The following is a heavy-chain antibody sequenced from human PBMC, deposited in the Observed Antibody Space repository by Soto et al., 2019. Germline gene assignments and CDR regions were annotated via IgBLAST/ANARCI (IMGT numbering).Heavy chain of an antibody. J-gene: IGHJ4*02. V-gene: IGHV3-21*01. CDR2: ISSSSSYI. Sequence: GGSLSLSCAASGFTFSSYSMNWVRQAPGKGLEWVSSISSSSSYIYYADSVKGRFTISRDNAKNSLYLQMNSLRAEDTAVYYCARDLGYSGYDAAAGFDYWGQGTLVTVSS. CDR1: GFTFSSYS. CDR3: ARDLGYSGYDAAAGFDY. D-gene: IGHD5-12*01.